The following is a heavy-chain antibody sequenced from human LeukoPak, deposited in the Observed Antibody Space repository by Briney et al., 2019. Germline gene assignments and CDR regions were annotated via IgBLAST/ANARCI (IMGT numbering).Heavy chain of an antibody. J-gene: IGHJ4*02. CDR1: GGSISSYY. V-gene: IGHV4-4*07. Sequence: SETLSLTCTVSGGSISSYYWSWIRQPAGKGLEWIGRIYTSGSTNYNPSLKSRVTISVDTSKNQFSLKLSSVTAADTAVYYCAGSYGSGSYLAFDYWGQGTLVTVSS. D-gene: IGHD3-10*01. CDR2: IYTSGST. CDR3: AGSYGSGSYLAFDY.